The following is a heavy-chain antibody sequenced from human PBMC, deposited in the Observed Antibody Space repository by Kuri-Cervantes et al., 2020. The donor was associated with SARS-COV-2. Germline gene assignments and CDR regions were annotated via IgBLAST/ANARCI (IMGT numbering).Heavy chain of an antibody. J-gene: IGHJ6*02. CDR3: AREDYHHGMDV. V-gene: IGHV3-21*01. Sequence: GGSLRLSCAASGFTFSSYSMNWVRQAPGKGLEWVSSISSSSSYIYYADSVKGRFTISRDNAKNSLYLQMNSLRAGDTAVYYCAREDYHHGMDVWGQGTTVTVSS. CDR1: GFTFSSYS. CDR2: ISSSSSYI.